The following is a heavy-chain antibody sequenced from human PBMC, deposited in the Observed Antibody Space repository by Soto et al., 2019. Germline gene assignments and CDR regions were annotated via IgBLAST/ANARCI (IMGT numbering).Heavy chain of an antibody. CDR1: GFTFSSYA. J-gene: IGHJ5*02. Sequence: EVQLLESGGGSVQPGKSLRLSCAASGFTFSSYAMSWVRQAPGKGLEWVSVISGSGGSTYYADSVKGRFTISRDNSKNTRYLQMNNLRAEDTAVYYCAKGLPERRSAYYRYNWFDPWGQGTLVTVSS. CDR2: ISGSGGST. V-gene: IGHV3-23*01. CDR3: AKGLPERRSAYYRYNWFDP. D-gene: IGHD3-3*01.